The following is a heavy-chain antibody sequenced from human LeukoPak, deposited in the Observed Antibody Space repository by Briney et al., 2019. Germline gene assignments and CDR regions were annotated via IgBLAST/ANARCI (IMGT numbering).Heavy chain of an antibody. CDR3: ARGRRSKPFDY. V-gene: IGHV4-34*01. D-gene: IGHD1-14*01. J-gene: IGHJ4*02. CDR1: GGSFSGYY. CDR2: INHSGST. Sequence: SETLSLTCAVYGGSFSGYYWSWIRQPPGKGLEWVGEINHSGSTNYNPSLKSRVTISVDTSKNQFSLKLSSVTAADTAVHYCARGRRSKPFDYWGQGTLVTVSS.